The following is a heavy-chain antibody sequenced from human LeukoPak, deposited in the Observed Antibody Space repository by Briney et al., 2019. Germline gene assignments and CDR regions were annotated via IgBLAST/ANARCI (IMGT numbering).Heavy chain of an antibody. Sequence: SETLSLTCTVSGYSISSGYYWGWIRQPPGKGLEWIGSIYHSGSTYYNPSLKSRVTISVDTPKNQFSLKLSSVTAADTAVYYCASLDGYNSPRAFDIWGQGTMVTVSS. V-gene: IGHV4-38-2*02. CDR1: GYSISSGYY. J-gene: IGHJ3*02. D-gene: IGHD5-24*01. CDR2: IYHSGST. CDR3: ASLDGYNSPRAFDI.